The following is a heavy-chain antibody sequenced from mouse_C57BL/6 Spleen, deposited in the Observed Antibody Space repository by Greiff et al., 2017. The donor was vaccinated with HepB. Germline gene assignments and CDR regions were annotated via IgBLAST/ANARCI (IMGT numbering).Heavy chain of an antibody. V-gene: IGHV8-8*01. D-gene: IGHD1-1*01. CDR1: GFSLSTFGMG. Sequence: QVTLKESGPGILQPSQTLSLTCSFSGFSLSTFGMGVGWIRQPSGKGLEWLAHIWWDDDKYYNPALKSRHTISKDTSKNQVFLKMANVDTADTATYYCARRGDYGSSSDPYYYAMDYWGQGTSVTVSS. J-gene: IGHJ4*01. CDR2: IWWDDDK. CDR3: ARRGDYGSSSDPYYYAMDY.